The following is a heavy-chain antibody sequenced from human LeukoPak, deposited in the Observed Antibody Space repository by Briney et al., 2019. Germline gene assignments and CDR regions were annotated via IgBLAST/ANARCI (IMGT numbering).Heavy chain of an antibody. D-gene: IGHD3-16*02. CDR2: IYYSGST. Sequence: SETLSLTCTVSGGSISSSSYYWGWIRQPPGKGLGWIGSIYYSGSTYYNPSLKSRVTISVDTSKNQFSLKLSSVTAADTAVYYCASLSTFGGVIVRDYRGQGTLVTVSS. J-gene: IGHJ4*02. CDR3: ASLSTFGGVIVRDY. CDR1: GGSISSSSYY. V-gene: IGHV4-39*07.